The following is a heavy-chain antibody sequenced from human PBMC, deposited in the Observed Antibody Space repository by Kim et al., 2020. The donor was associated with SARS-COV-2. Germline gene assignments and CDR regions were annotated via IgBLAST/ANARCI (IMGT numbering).Heavy chain of an antibody. CDR1: GFTFSSYS. D-gene: IGHD1-20*01. J-gene: IGHJ3*02. CDR3: ARGLVITGGAFDI. CDR2: ISSSGSYI. V-gene: IGHV3-21*01. Sequence: GGSLRLSCAASGFTFSSYSMNWVRQAPGKGLEWVSSISSSGSYIYYADSVKGRFTISRDSVKNSLYLQMNSLRAEDTAVYYCARGLVITGGAFDIWGQGT.